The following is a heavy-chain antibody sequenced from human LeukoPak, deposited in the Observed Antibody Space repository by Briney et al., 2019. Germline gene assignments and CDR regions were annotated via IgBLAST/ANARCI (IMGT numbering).Heavy chain of an antibody. V-gene: IGHV3-21*01. CDR3: ARDWEDYDAFDI. CDR1: GFTLSSYS. D-gene: IGHD1-26*01. Sequence: PGGSLRLSCETSGFTLSSYSMNWVRQAPGKGLEWVSCISSSGNYIYYADSVKGRFTISRDNAKNSLYLQMNSLRAEDTAVYYCARDWEDYDAFDIWGQGTMVTVSS. CDR2: ISSSGNYI. J-gene: IGHJ3*02.